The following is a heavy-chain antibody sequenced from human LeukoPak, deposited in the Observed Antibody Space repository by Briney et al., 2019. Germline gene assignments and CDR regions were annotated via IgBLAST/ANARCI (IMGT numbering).Heavy chain of an antibody. CDR1: GFTFSSYS. J-gene: IGHJ6*02. Sequence: PGGSLRLSCAASGFTFSSYSMNWVRQAPGKGLEWVSSISSSSGYIYYADSVKGRFTISRDNAKNSLYLQMNSLRAEDTAVYYCARVGGTTVNPGYYYYYGMDVWGQGTTVTVSS. CDR3: ARVGGTTVNPGYYYYYGMDV. CDR2: ISSSSGYI. D-gene: IGHD4-17*01. V-gene: IGHV3-21*01.